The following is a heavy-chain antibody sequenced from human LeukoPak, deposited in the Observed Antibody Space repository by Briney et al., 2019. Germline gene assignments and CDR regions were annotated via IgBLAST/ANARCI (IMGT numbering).Heavy chain of an antibody. Sequence: PGGSLRLSCAVSGFAFSTYAMGWVRRAPGRGLEWVSALSANGANTYYADSVKGRFTISRDNSKYMLYLQMNSLRADDTAVYYCAKDFRGSYDYWGQGALVTVSS. CDR3: AKDFRGSYDY. J-gene: IGHJ4*02. D-gene: IGHD3-16*01. CDR1: GFAFSTYA. CDR2: LSANGANT. V-gene: IGHV3-23*01.